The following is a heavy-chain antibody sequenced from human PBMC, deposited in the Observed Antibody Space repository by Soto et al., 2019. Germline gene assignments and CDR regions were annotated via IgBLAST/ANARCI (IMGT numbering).Heavy chain of an antibody. CDR2: ISYDGSNK. Sequence: QVQLVESGGGVVQPGRSLRLSCAASGLTFSSYAMHWVRQAPGKGLEWVAVISYDGSNKYYADSVKGRFTISRDNSKNTLYLQMNSLRAEDTAVYYCASPIPCSGGRCYHPGGQGTLVTVSS. CDR1: GLTFSSYA. J-gene: IGHJ4*02. D-gene: IGHD2-15*01. CDR3: ASPIPCSGGRCYHP. V-gene: IGHV3-30-3*01.